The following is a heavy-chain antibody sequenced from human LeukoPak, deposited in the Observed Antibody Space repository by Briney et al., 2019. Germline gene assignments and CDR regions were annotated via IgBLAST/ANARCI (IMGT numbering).Heavy chain of an antibody. CDR2: ISYDGRNK. CDR3: ASERGQAAENWFDP. D-gene: IGHD6-25*01. Sequence: GGSLRLSCAASGFTFSSYAMHWVRQAPGKGLEWVAVISYDGRNKYYADAVKGRFTISRDNAKNTLSLQMNSLRAGDTAVYLCASERGQAAENWFDPWGQGTLVTVSS. J-gene: IGHJ5*02. CDR1: GFTFSSYA. V-gene: IGHV3-30*04.